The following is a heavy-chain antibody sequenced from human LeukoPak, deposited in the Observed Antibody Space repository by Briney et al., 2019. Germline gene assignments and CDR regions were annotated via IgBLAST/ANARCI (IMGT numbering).Heavy chain of an antibody. CDR3: ARPREQWLGNDAFDI. J-gene: IGHJ3*02. D-gene: IGHD6-19*01. CDR1: GGSMNNYY. V-gene: IGHV4-59*08. CDR2: IYYSGST. Sequence: PSETLSLTCTVSGGSMNNYYWSWIRQPPGKGLEWIGYIYYSGSTNYNPPLKSRVTISIDTSKNQFSLKLSSMTAADSAVYYCARPREQWLGNDAFDIWGQGTMVTVSS.